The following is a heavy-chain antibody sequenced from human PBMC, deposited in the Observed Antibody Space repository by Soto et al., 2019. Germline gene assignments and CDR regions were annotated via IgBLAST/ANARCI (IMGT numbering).Heavy chain of an antibody. CDR3: ARENDYYGSGNKPYYYYGMDV. J-gene: IGHJ6*02. CDR2: IYYSGST. D-gene: IGHD3-10*01. Sequence: SETLSLTCTVSGGSVSSGSYYWSWIRQPPGKGLEWIGYIYYSGSTNYNPSLKSRVTISVDTSKNQFSLKLSSVTAADTAVYYCARENDYYGSGNKPYYYYGMDVWGQGTTVTVSS. CDR1: GGSVSSGSYY. V-gene: IGHV4-61*01.